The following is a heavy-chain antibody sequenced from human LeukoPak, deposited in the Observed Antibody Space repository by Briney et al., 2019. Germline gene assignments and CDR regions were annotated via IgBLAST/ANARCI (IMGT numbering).Heavy chain of an antibody. CDR3: AREGGSSKGYYYYYMDV. D-gene: IGHD1-26*01. Sequence: SETLSLTCNVSGVSISSSSYYWSWIRQPAGKGLEWIGRIYTSGSTNYNPSLKSRVTMSVDTSKNQFSLKLSSVTAADTAVYYCAREGGSSKGYYYYYMDVWGKGTTVTISS. CDR1: GVSISSSSYY. J-gene: IGHJ6*03. CDR2: IYTSGST. V-gene: IGHV4-61*02.